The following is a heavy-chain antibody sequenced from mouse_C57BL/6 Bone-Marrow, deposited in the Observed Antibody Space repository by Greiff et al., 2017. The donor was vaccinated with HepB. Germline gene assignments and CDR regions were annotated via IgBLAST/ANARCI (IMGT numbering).Heavy chain of an antibody. CDR2: IYPGNSAT. CDR1: GYTFTSYW. Sequence: SGTVLARPGASVKMSCKTSGYTFTSYWMHWVKQRPGRGLEWIGAIYPGNSATSYNQKFKGKAKLTAVTSASTAYMDLSSLTNDDSTVYYCTRESLCFYYAMDYWGQGTSVTVSS. J-gene: IGHJ4*01. D-gene: IGHD6-5*01. CDR3: TRESLCFYYAMDY. V-gene: IGHV1-5*01.